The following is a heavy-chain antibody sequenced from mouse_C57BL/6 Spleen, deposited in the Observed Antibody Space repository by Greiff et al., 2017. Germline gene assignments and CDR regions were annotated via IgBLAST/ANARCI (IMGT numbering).Heavy chain of an antibody. V-gene: IGHV2-4*01. CDR2: IWSGGST. CDR3: AKNQGKSMDY. CDR1: GFSLTSYG. Sequence: VQLVESGPGLVQPSQSLSITCTVSGFSLTSYGVHWVRQPPGKGLEWLGVIWSGGSTNYNAAFISRLSISKDNSKSQVLFKMNSLQADDTAIYYCAKNQGKSMDYWGQGTSVTVSS. J-gene: IGHJ4*01. D-gene: IGHD3-2*02.